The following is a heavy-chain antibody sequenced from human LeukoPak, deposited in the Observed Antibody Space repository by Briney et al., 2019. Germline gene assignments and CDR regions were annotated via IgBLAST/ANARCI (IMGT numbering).Heavy chain of an antibody. CDR3: ARGYGGNSEVTFDY. J-gene: IGHJ4*02. Sequence: ASVKVSCKASGYTFTGYYMHWVRQAPGQGLEWMGWINPNSGGTNYAQKFQGRVTMTRDTSTSTAYMELSRLRSDDTAVYYCARGYGGNSEVTFDYWGQGTLVTVSS. D-gene: IGHD4-23*01. CDR2: INPNSGGT. V-gene: IGHV1-2*02. CDR1: GYTFTGYY.